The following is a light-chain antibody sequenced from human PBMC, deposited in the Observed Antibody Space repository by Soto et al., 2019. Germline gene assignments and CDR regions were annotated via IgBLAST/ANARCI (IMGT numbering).Light chain of an antibody. V-gene: IGKV3-11*01. Sequence: EIVVTQSPATLSLSPGERATLSCRASQSVRSHLVWYQQKPGQAPRLLIYDASNRATGIPARFSGSGSGTDFTLTISSLEPEDFAVYYCQPRANWPLTFGGGTKVEIK. CDR2: DAS. J-gene: IGKJ4*01. CDR1: QSVRSH. CDR3: QPRANWPLT.